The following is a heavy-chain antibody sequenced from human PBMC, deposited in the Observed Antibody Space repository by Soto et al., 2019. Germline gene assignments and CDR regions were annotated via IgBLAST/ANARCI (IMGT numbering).Heavy chain of an antibody. CDR2: INHSGST. J-gene: IGHJ1*01. Sequence: SETLSLTCAVYGGSFSGYSWSWIRQPPGKGLEWIGEINHSGSTNYSPSLKSRVTISVDTSKNQFSLKLSSVTAADTAVYYCARVPPTRYSSGGYRGLDFQHWGQGTLVTVSS. CDR3: ARVPPTRYSSGGYRGLDFQH. CDR1: GGSFSGYS. V-gene: IGHV4-34*01. D-gene: IGHD6-19*01.